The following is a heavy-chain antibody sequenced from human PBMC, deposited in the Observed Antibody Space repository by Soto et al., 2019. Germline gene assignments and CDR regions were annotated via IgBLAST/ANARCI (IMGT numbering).Heavy chain of an antibody. J-gene: IGHJ6*02. Sequence: LRLSCAASGFTFSTYSMNWVRQAPGKGLEWVPSISSSSGYIYYADSVKGRFTISRDDAKNSLSLQMNSLRAEDTAVYYCARVRSYSYGQGYGMDVWGQGTTATVYS. CDR1: GFTFSTYS. D-gene: IGHD5-18*01. CDR2: ISSSSGYI. V-gene: IGHV3-21*01. CDR3: ARVRSYSYGQGYGMDV.